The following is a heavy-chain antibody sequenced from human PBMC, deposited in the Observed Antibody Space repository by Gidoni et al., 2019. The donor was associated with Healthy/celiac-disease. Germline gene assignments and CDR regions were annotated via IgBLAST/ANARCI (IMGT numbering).Heavy chain of an antibody. CDR3: AHSRDGGYSYGTYNWFDP. CDR1: GFSLSTSGVG. D-gene: IGHD5-18*01. J-gene: IGHJ5*02. V-gene: IGHV2-5*01. Sequence: QITLKESGPTLVKPTQTLTLTCNFSGFSLSTSGVGVGWIRQPPGKALEWLALIYWNDDKRYSPSLKSRLTITQDTSKNQVVLTMTNMDPVDTATYYCAHSRDGGYSYGTYNWFDPWGQGTLVTVSS. CDR2: IYWNDDK.